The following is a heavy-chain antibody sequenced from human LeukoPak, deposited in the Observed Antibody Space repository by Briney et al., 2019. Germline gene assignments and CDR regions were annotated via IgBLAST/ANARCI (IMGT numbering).Heavy chain of an antibody. D-gene: IGHD3-22*01. J-gene: IGHJ4*02. CDR1: GFTFSSYG. CDR3: TRLGYNYDSSDNY. Sequence: GGSLRLSCAASGFTFSSYGMHWVRQASGKGLEWLGRIRSKANSYATVYAASVKGRFTISRDDSKNTAYLQMNSLKTEDTAVYYCTRLGYNYDSSDNYWGQGTLVTVSS. V-gene: IGHV3-73*01. CDR2: IRSKANSYAT.